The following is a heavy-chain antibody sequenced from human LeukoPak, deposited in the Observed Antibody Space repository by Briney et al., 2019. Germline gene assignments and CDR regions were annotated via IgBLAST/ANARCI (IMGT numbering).Heavy chain of an antibody. CDR1: GFTFSSYS. D-gene: IGHD6-13*01. J-gene: IGHJ4*02. CDR2: ISNSSSTI. Sequence: PGGSLRLSCAASGFTFSSYSMNWVRQAPGKGLEWVSYISNSSSTIYYADSVKGRFTISRDNAKNSLYLQMNSLRAEDTAVYYCASPGIAAAGGFDYWGQGTLVTVSS. CDR3: ASPGIAAAGGFDY. V-gene: IGHV3-48*01.